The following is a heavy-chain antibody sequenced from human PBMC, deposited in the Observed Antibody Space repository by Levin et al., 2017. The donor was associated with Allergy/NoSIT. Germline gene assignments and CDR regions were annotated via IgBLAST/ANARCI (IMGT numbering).Heavy chain of an antibody. D-gene: IGHD2-2*01. V-gene: IGHV3-64D*06. Sequence: PWASVKVSCSASGFTFSSYAMHWVRQAPGKGLEYVSTISRNGGSTYYTDSVKGRFTISRDNSKSTLYLQMSSLRAEDTAVYYCVKDDCSSTSCYYFDYWGQGTLVTVSS. CDR1: GFTFSSYA. CDR2: ISRNGGST. CDR3: VKDDCSSTSCYYFDY. J-gene: IGHJ4*02.